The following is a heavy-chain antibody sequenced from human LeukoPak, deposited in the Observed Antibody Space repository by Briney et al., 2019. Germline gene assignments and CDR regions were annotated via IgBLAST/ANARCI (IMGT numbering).Heavy chain of an antibody. V-gene: IGHV4-38-2*02. Sequence: SETLSLTCTVSGYSISSGYYWGWIRQPPGKGLEWIGSIYHSGSTYYNPSLKSRVTISVDTSKNQFSLKLSSVSAADTAVYYCARAIEVGAMTPFDYWGQGTLVTVSS. CDR3: ARAIEVGAMTPFDY. CDR1: GYSISSGYY. J-gene: IGHJ4*02. CDR2: IYHSGST. D-gene: IGHD1-26*01.